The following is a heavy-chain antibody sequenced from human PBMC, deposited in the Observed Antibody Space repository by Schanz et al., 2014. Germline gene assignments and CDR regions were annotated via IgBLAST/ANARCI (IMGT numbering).Heavy chain of an antibody. CDR1: GYTFTEYT. J-gene: IGHJ3*02. V-gene: IGHV1-3*01. CDR3: TRGGYSYALSAFDI. CDR2: ITAYNGDT. Sequence: QVQLVQSGPEVEKPGASVKVSCKTSGYTFTEYTMYWLRQAPGQRLEWMGWITAYNGDTNYALKLQGRVTMTTDTCTGTAYMELRSLRSDDTALYYCTRGGYSYALSAFDIWGEGTMVTVSS. D-gene: IGHD5-18*01.